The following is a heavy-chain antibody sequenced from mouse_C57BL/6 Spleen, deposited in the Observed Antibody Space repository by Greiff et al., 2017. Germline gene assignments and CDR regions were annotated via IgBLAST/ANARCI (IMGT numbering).Heavy chain of an antibody. V-gene: IGHV1-80*01. CDR1: GYAFSSYW. CDR2: IYPGDGDT. D-gene: IGHD1-1*01. J-gene: IGHJ4*01. Sequence: LQQSGASVKISCNASGYAFSSYWMNWVKQRPGKGIEWIGQIYPGDGDTNYNGKFKGKATLTADKSSSTAYMQLSSLTSEDSAVYFCARTGGSSYYYYAMDYWGQGTSVTVSS. CDR3: ARTGGSSYYYYAMDY.